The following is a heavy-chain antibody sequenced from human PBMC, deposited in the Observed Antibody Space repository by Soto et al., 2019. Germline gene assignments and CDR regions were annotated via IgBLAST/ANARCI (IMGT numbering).Heavy chain of an antibody. CDR3: AKDHYGDYVFDAFDI. J-gene: IGHJ3*02. CDR1: GFTFSNYA. V-gene: IGHV3-23*01. D-gene: IGHD4-17*01. Sequence: PGGSLRLSCAASGFTFSNYALSWVRQAPGKGLEWVSAISGSGDSTYYADSVKGRFTISRDNSKNTLYLQMNSLRTEDTAVYYCAKDHYGDYVFDAFDIWGQGTMVTVSS. CDR2: ISGSGDST.